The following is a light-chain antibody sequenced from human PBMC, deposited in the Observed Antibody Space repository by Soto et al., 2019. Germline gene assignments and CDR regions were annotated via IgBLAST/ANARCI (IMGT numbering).Light chain of an antibody. CDR3: QQHDSYTWT. J-gene: IGKJ1*01. CDR1: QSLLFTDGNTY. V-gene: IGKV2-30*01. CDR2: KVS. Sequence: DIVMTQSPLSLPVTLGQPASISGTPSQSLLFTDGNTYLNWFQQRPGQPPRRXIYKVSHRDSGVPSRFSGSGAGTEFTRAISSLQPEDVETYYCQQHDSYTWTFGQGTQVDNK.